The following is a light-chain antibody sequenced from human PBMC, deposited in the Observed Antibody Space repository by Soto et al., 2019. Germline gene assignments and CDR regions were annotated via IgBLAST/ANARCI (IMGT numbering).Light chain of an antibody. CDR2: WAS. J-gene: IGKJ1*01. V-gene: IGKV4-1*01. CDR3: QQYYNIPPT. Sequence: DIVMTQSPDSLAVSLGERATINCKSSQSVFFTSNNKNYLAWYPQKPGQPPKLLIYWASTRESGVPDRFSGSGSGTDFTLNISSLQAEDVAVYYCQQYYNIPPTFGQGTKVEI. CDR1: QSVFFTSNNKNY.